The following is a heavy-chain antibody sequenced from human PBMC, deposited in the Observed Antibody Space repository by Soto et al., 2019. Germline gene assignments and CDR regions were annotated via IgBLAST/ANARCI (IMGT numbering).Heavy chain of an antibody. CDR1: GFTFSSYW. CDR3: ARGARNFYYFDY. CDR2: INGDGSST. Sequence: EVQLVESGGGLVQPGGSQRFSCAASGFTFSSYWMHWVRQAPGKGLVWVSRINGDGSSTNYADSVKGRFTISRDNDKNTLYLQINSLSPEDTAVYYCARGARNFYYFDYGGQGALVTVSS. V-gene: IGHV3-74*01. J-gene: IGHJ4*02. D-gene: IGHD1-7*01.